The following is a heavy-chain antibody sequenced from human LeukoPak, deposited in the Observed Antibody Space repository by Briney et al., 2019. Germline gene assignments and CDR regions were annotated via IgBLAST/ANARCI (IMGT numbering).Heavy chain of an antibody. V-gene: IGHV1-69*13. J-gene: IGHJ4*02. CDR3: ARDGRDGYNMGGYYFDS. D-gene: IGHD5-24*01. Sequence: ASVTVSCTASGGTFSTYDISWVRRAPGQGLEWMGGLIPLFGTANYAQKFQGRVTITADESTSTSYMELRSLRSEDTAVYYCARDGRDGYNMGGYYFDSWGQGTLVTVSS. CDR2: LIPLFGTA. CDR1: GGTFSTYD.